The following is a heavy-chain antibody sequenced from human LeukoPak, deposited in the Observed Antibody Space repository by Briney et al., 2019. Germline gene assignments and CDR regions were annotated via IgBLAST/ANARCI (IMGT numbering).Heavy chain of an antibody. D-gene: IGHD6-13*01. CDR3: ARAGSSWSNWIDP. Sequence: ASVKVSCKASGYTFTDYYMHWVRQAPGQGLEWMGWINPNSGGTKYAQKFQGRVTMTRATSISTAYMELSRLRSDDTPVYYCARAGSSWSNWIDPWGQGTLVTVSS. CDR2: INPNSGGT. CDR1: GYTFTDYY. J-gene: IGHJ5*02. V-gene: IGHV1-2*02.